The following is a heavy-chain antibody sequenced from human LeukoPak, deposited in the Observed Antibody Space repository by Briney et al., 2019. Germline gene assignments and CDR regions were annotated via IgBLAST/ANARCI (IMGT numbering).Heavy chain of an antibody. D-gene: IGHD1-1*01. Sequence: TGGSLRLSCAASGFTVSSNYMSWVRQAPGKGLEWVSVNSGGYTYYADSVKGRFTISRDSSKNTLYLQMNSLRAEDTAVYYCAKTGNPATGDYWGQGTLVTVSS. CDR3: AKTGNPATGDY. V-gene: IGHV3-53*01. J-gene: IGHJ4*02. CDR1: GFTVSSNY. CDR2: NSGGYT.